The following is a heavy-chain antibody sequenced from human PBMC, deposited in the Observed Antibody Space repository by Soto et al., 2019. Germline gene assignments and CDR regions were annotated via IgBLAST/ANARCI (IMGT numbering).Heavy chain of an antibody. CDR3: ARVRSGYDWGGWYFDL. Sequence: GGSLRLSCAASGFTFSDYYMSWIRQAPGKGLEWVSYFCSSGSTIYYADFVKGRFTISRDNAKNSLFLQMNSLRAEDTAVYYCARVRSGYDWGGWYFDLWGRGTLVTVSS. D-gene: IGHD5-12*01. V-gene: IGHV3-11*01. J-gene: IGHJ2*01. CDR2: FCSSGSTI. CDR1: GFTFSDYY.